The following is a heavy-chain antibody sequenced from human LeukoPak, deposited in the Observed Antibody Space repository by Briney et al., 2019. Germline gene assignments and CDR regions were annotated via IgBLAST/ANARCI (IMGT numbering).Heavy chain of an antibody. J-gene: IGHJ4*01. Sequence: GGSQRLSCAASGFTLRSYTMSWVRQAPGKGLEWVSAISSSGGSTYYADSVKGRFTISRDNSKNTLYLQMNSLRAEDTAVYYCAKDFSPPVAKLWGQGTLVTVSS. CDR2: ISSSGGST. CDR3: AKDFSPPVAKL. D-gene: IGHD5-12*01. V-gene: IGHV3-23*01. CDR1: GFTLRSYT.